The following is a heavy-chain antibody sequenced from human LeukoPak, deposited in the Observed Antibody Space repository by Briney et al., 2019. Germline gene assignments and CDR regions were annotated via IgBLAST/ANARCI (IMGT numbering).Heavy chain of an antibody. V-gene: IGHV3-23*01. CDR3: AKTWNWNPDY. CDR2: ISGSGGST. Sequence: GGSLRLSCAASGFTFSSYTMHWVRQAPGKGLEWVSVISGSGGSTYYADSVKGRFTISRDNSKNTLYLQMNSLRAEDTAVYYCAKTWNWNPDYWGQGALVTVSS. D-gene: IGHD1-1*01. J-gene: IGHJ4*02. CDR1: GFTFSSYT.